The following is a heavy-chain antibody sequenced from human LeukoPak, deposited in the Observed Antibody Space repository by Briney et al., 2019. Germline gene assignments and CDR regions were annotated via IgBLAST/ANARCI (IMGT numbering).Heavy chain of an antibody. D-gene: IGHD2-2*01. V-gene: IGHV5-51*01. J-gene: IGHJ6*03. CDR1: GYSFTNYW. CDR2: ISPADSDT. CDR3: ARGPYCSTTNWYSPYYYYYMSV. Sequence: GESLKISRKGSGYSFTNYWIGWVRQMPGKGLEWMGIISPADSDTRYSPSFQGQVTISADKSIRTAYLQWSSLKASDTAMYYCARGPYCSTTNWYSPYYYYYMSVWGRGTTVTVSS.